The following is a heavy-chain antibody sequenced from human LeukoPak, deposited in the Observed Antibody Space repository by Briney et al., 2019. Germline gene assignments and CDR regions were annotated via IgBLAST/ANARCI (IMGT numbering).Heavy chain of an antibody. Sequence: SETLSLTCAVYGGSFSGYYWSWIRQPPGKGLEWIGEINHSGSINYNPSLKSRVTISVDTSKNQFSLKLSSVTAADTAVYYCARGPNYYGSGSTPSPFDYWGQGTLVTVSS. J-gene: IGHJ4*02. V-gene: IGHV4-34*01. D-gene: IGHD3-10*01. CDR1: GGSFSGYY. CDR3: ARGPNYYGSGSTPSPFDY. CDR2: INHSGSI.